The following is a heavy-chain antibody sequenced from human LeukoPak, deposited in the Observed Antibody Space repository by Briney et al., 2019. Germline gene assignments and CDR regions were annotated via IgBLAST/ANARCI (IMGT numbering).Heavy chain of an antibody. J-gene: IGHJ3*02. CDR2: ISSNGGST. Sequence: PGGSLRLSCAASGFTFSSYAMHWVRQAPGKGLEYVSAISSNGGSTYYANSVKGRFTISRDNSKNTLYLQMGSLRAEDMAVYYCARGITIYASDAFDIWGQGTMVTVSS. D-gene: IGHD3-3*01. CDR1: GFTFSSYA. V-gene: IGHV3-64*01. CDR3: ARGITIYASDAFDI.